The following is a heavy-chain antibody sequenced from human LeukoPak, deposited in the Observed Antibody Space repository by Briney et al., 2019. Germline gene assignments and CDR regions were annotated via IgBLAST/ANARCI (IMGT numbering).Heavy chain of an antibody. Sequence: GASVKVSCKASGYTFTGYYMHWVRQAPGQGLEWMGWISGYNGNTNYAQKIQGRVTMTTDTPTSTTYMELRSLRSDDTAVYYCARDFGVTMVRGVIPFDYWGQGTLVTVSS. V-gene: IGHV1-18*04. CDR1: GYTFTGYY. CDR3: ARDFGVTMVRGVIPFDY. CDR2: ISGYNGNT. J-gene: IGHJ4*02. D-gene: IGHD3-10*01.